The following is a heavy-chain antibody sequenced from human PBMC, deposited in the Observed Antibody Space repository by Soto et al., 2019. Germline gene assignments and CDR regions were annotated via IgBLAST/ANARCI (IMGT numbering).Heavy chain of an antibody. CDR1: GYSFASYW. Sequence: GESLKISCKGYGYSFASYWIGWVRQMPGKGLEWMGIIYPGDSDTRYSPSFQGQVTISADKSISTAYLQWSSLKASDTAMYYCARPRDGHKGKNYYGMDVWGQGTTVTVSS. CDR3: ARPRDGHKGKNYYGMDV. V-gene: IGHV5-51*01. CDR2: IYPGDSDT. J-gene: IGHJ6*02.